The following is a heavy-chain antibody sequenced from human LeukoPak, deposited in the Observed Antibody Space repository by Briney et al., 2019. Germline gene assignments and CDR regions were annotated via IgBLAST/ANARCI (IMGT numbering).Heavy chain of an antibody. J-gene: IGHJ4*02. V-gene: IGHV1-2*06. D-gene: IGHD6-6*01. CDR3: ARGQVGQLDTTFDY. CDR1: GYTFTGYY. Sequence: GASVKVSCKASGYTFTGYYMHWVRQAPGQGLEWMGRINPNSGGTNYAQKFQGRVTMTRNTSISTAYMELSSLRSEDTAVYYCARGQVGQLDTTFDYWGQGTLVTVSS. CDR2: INPNSGGT.